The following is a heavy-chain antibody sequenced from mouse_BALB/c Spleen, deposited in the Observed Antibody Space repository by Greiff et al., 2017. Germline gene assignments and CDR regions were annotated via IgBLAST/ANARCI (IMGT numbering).Heavy chain of an antibody. J-gene: IGHJ3*01. CDR3: ARGVTTATRFAY. CDR1: GYSITSDYA. V-gene: IGHV3-2*02. Sequence: EVKLQESGPGLVKPSQSLSLTCTVTGYSITSDYAWNWIRQFPGNKLEWMGYISYSGSTSYNPSLKSRISITRDTSKNQFFLQLNSVTTEDTATYYCARGVTTATRFAYWGQGTLVTVSA. D-gene: IGHD1-2*01. CDR2: ISYSGST.